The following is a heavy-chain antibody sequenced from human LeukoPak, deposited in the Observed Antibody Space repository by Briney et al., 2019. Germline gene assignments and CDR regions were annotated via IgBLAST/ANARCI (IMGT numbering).Heavy chain of an antibody. V-gene: IGHV3-74*01. Sequence: GGSLRLSCAASGFAFGSHWMHWVRQAPGKGLVWVARIESDASNTRYADSVKGRFTISRDNANKTLYLQMNSLRAEDTAVYYCTRDGSGSRIPFDYWGQGTLVTVSS. CDR3: TRDGSGSRIPFDY. J-gene: IGHJ4*02. CDR2: IESDASNT. CDR1: GFAFGSHW. D-gene: IGHD1-26*01.